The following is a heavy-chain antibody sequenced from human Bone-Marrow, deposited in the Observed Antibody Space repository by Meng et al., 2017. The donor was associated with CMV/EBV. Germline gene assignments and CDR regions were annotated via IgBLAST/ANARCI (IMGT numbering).Heavy chain of an antibody. CDR2: INHSGST. CDR3: ARVTYDFWSGYRPYDY. CDR1: VGSVSGYD. Sequence: YVGSVSGYDWSWIRQPPGKGMEWIGEINHSGSTNYNPSLKSRVTISVDTSKNQFSLKLSSVTAADTAVYYCARVTYDFWSGYRPYDYWGQGTLVTVSS. D-gene: IGHD3-3*01. V-gene: IGHV4-34*01. J-gene: IGHJ4*02.